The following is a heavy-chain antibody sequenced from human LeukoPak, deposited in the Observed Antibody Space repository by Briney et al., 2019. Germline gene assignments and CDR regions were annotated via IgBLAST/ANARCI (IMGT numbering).Heavy chain of an antibody. CDR2: INHSGST. Sequence: SETLSLTCTVSGGSISSGSYYWSWIRQPPGKGLEWIGEINHSGSTNYNPSLKSRVTISVDTSKNQFSLKLSSVTAADTAVYYCARHGHYDFWRELYYYYYYMDVWGKGTTVTVSS. CDR1: GGSISSGSYY. D-gene: IGHD3-3*01. V-gene: IGHV4-39*01. J-gene: IGHJ6*03. CDR3: ARHGHYDFWRELYYYYYYMDV.